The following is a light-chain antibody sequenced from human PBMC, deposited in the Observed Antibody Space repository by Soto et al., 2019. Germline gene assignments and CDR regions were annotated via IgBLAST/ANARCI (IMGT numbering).Light chain of an antibody. Sequence: EIVLTQSPGTLSLSPGERATPSCRASQSVSRSYLAWYQQKPGQAPRLLIYGASSRATGIPDRFSGSGSGTDFTLTISRLEPEDFAVYYCQQLGTFGQGTKVDIK. CDR1: QSVSRSY. J-gene: IGKJ1*01. V-gene: IGKV3-20*01. CDR3: QQLGT. CDR2: GAS.